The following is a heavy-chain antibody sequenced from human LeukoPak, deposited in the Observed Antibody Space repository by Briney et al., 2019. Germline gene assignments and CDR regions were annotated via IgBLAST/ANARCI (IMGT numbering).Heavy chain of an antibody. Sequence: GGSLRLSCAASGFTVSSNYMSWVRQAPGKGLEWVSVIYSGGTTYSADSVKGRFTISRDNSKNTLYLQMNSLRAEDTAVYYCARTSSSWPQYAFDIWGQGTMVTVSS. J-gene: IGHJ3*02. CDR2: IYSGGTT. V-gene: IGHV3-53*01. CDR3: ARTSSSWPQYAFDI. D-gene: IGHD6-13*01. CDR1: GFTVSSNY.